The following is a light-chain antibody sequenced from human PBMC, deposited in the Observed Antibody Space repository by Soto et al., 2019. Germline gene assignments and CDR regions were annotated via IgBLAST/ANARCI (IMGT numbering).Light chain of an antibody. Sequence: QSALTQPASVSGSPGQSITISCTGTSRDVGAYDYVSWYLQYPDKAPQLLIYYVDHRPSWVSSRFSGSKSGNTASLTISGLQAEDEGDYYCCSYADGSIYFFGTGTKLTVL. CDR3: CSYADGSIYF. V-gene: IGLV2-14*03. CDR1: SRDVGAYDY. CDR2: YVD. J-gene: IGLJ1*01.